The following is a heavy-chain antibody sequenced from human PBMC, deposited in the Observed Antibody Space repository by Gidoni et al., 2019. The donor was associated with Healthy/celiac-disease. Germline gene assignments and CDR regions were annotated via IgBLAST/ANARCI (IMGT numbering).Heavy chain of an antibody. Sequence: QVQLVQSGAEVKKPGSSVKVSCKASGGTFSSYAISWVRQAPGQGLEWMGGIIPIFGTANYAQKFQGRVTITADESTSTAYMELSSLRSEDTAVYYCASQQMATNPLYVSHESEYWGQGTLVTVSS. D-gene: IGHD5-12*01. J-gene: IGHJ4*02. CDR2: IIPIFGTA. CDR1: GGTFSSYA. CDR3: ASQQMATNPLYVSHESEY. V-gene: IGHV1-69*01.